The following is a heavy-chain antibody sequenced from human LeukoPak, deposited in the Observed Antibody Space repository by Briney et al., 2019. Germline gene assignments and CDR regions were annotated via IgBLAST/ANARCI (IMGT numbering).Heavy chain of an antibody. D-gene: IGHD2-2*01. CDR2: INHSGST. CDR3: AGGVGYATSPADH. J-gene: IGHJ5*02. V-gene: IGHV4-34*01. Sequence: SETLSLTCAVYGGSFSGYYWSWIRQPPGKGLEWIGEINHSGSTNYNPYLKSRVTMTLDKSKNHFSLSLKSVTAADTAVYFCAGGVGYATSPADHLGQGTLVIVSS. CDR1: GGSFSGYY.